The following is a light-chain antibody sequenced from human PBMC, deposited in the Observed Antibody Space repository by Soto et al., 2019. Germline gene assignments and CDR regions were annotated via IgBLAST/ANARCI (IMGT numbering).Light chain of an antibody. CDR3: QQRSSWPLT. V-gene: IGKV3D-20*02. CDR2: GAS. CDR1: QTVSGSY. J-gene: IGKJ4*01. Sequence: IVLTQSPGTLSLSPGERATLSCRASQTVSGSYLAWYQHKPGQAPRLLIHGASTRATGIPDRFSGSGSGTDFTLTISSLEPEDFAVYYCQQRSSWPLTFGGGTKVDIK.